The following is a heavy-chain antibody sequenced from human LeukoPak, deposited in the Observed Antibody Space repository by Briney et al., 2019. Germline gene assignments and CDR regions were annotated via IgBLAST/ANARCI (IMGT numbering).Heavy chain of an antibody. CDR1: GWSFSGYS. CDR3: ARLGGDYGMRGKAFDI. CDR2: INHSGST. J-gene: IGHJ3*02. D-gene: IGHD4-17*01. V-gene: IGHV4-34*01. Sequence: SETLSLTCAVYGWSFSGYSWSWIRQPPGKGLEWIGEINHSGSTNYNPSLKSRVTISVDMSKNQFSLKLSSVTAADTAVYYCARLGGDYGMRGKAFDIWGQGTMVTVSS.